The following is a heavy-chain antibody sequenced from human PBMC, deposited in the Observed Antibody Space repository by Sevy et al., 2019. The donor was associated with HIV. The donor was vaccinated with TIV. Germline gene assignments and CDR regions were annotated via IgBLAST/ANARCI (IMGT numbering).Heavy chain of an antibody. V-gene: IGHV3-23*01. Sequence: GGSLRLSCAASGFTFSNYAMIWVRQAPGKGLEWVSVSSGSGGGTFYADSVKGRFTTSRDNPKNTLYLQMNSLRAEDTAIDYCAKGEDCNGGRCFNWFDPWGQGTLVTVSS. D-gene: IGHD2-15*01. CDR2: SSGSGGGT. CDR1: GFTFSNYA. CDR3: AKGEDCNGGRCFNWFDP. J-gene: IGHJ5*02.